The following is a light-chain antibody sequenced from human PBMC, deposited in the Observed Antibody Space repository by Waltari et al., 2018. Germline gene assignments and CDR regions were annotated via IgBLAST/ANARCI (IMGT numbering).Light chain of an antibody. J-gene: IGLJ1*01. CDR1: SGHSTYA. Sequence: QLVLTQSPSASASLGASVKLTCTLSSGHSTYAIAWHQQQPEKGPRYLMKLNSDGTYTKGDGIPDRFSGSSSVAERYLTISSLQSEDAADYYCQAWGTGIVFGTGTKVTVL. CDR3: QAWGTGIV. CDR2: LNSDGTY. V-gene: IGLV4-69*01.